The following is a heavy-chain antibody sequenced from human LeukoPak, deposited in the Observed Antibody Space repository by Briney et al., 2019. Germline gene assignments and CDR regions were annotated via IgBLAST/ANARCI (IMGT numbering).Heavy chain of an antibody. CDR3: ARDRQCYDFWSGPDY. J-gene: IGHJ4*02. Sequence: ASVKVSCKASGYTFTSYGIRWVRQAPGQGLEWMGWISAYNGNTNYAQKLQGRVTMTTDTSTSTAYMELRSLRSDDTAVYYCARDRQCYDFWSGPDYWGQGTLVTVSS. CDR1: GYTFTSYG. V-gene: IGHV1-18*01. CDR2: ISAYNGNT. D-gene: IGHD3-3*01.